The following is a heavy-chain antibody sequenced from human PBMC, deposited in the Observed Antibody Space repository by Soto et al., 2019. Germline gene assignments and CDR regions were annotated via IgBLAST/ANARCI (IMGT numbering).Heavy chain of an antibody. CDR3: ARDVFY. Sequence: QVQLVQSGAEMKKPGASVKVSCKASGYTFSSHGINWVRQAPGQRLEWVGWISADDGYTNYAQNLQDRVIMTTDTSTSTAYMDLTSLRSDDTAVYYCARDVFYWGQGTLVTVSS. V-gene: IGHV1-18*01. CDR2: ISADDGYT. CDR1: GYTFSSHG. J-gene: IGHJ4*02.